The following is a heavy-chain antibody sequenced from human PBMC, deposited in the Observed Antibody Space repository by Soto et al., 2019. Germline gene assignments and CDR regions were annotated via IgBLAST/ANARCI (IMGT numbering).Heavy chain of an antibody. D-gene: IGHD3-22*01. Sequence: QVQLVQSGAEVKKPGSSVKVSCKASGGTFSSYTISWVRQAPGQGLEWMGRVIPILGIANYAQKFQGRVTITADKSTRTAYMELRSLRSEDTAVYYCARSSPRDYDCIRSACAIWGQGTMVTFSS. V-gene: IGHV1-69*02. J-gene: IGHJ3*02. CDR2: VIPILGIA. CDR3: ARSSPRDYDCIRSACAI. CDR1: GGTFSSYT.